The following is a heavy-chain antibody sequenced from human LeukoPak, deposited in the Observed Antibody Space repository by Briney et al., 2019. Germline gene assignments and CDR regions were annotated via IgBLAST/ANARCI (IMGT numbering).Heavy chain of an antibody. CDR1: GYTFTSYA. Sequence: ASVKVSCKASGYTFTSYAMNWVRQAPGQGLEWMGWINTNTGNPTYAQGFTGRFVFSLDTSVSTAYLQISSLKTEDTAVYYCARDGLPGSYNWFDPWGQGTLVTVSS. CDR2: INTNTGNP. J-gene: IGHJ5*02. V-gene: IGHV7-4-1*02. D-gene: IGHD3/OR15-3a*01. CDR3: ARDGLPGSYNWFDP.